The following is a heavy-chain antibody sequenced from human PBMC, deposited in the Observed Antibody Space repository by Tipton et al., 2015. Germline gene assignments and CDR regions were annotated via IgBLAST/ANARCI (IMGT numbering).Heavy chain of an antibody. J-gene: IGHJ4*02. CDR2: ISYDGNNK. V-gene: IGHV3-30*19. CDR1: GFTFSNYG. D-gene: IGHD7-27*01. CDR3: ARGPNWGPRSHLDY. Sequence: SLRLSCAAAGFTFSNYGMHWVRQAPGKGLEWVAVISYDGNNKDYADSVRGRFTISRDNSKNTLYLQMNSLRGEDTAVYHCARGPNWGPRSHLDYWGQGTLVTVSS.